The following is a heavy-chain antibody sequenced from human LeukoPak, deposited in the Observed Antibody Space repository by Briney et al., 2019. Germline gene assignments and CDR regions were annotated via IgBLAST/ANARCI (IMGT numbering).Heavy chain of an antibody. J-gene: IGHJ4*02. V-gene: IGHV1-46*01. D-gene: IGHD6-13*01. CDR1: GYTFTSYY. CDR3: ATDVGIAAGSDY. CDR2: INPSGGST. Sequence: ASVKVSCKASGYTFTSYYMHWVRQAPGQGLEWMGIINPSGGSTSYAQKFQGRVTMTEDTSTDTAYMELSSLRSEDTAVYYCATDVGIAAGSDYWGQGTLVTVSS.